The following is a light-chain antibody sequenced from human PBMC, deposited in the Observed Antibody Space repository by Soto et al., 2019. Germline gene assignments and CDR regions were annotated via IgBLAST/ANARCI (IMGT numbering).Light chain of an antibody. CDR2: GAS. Sequence: EIVLTQSPATLSLSPGERATLSCRASQSIINNLAWYQHKPGQAPRPLIYGASIRATGIPARFSGSRSGPEFTLTINSLQSEDFAVYYCQQYNNWPPITFGQGTRLEI. CDR1: QSIINN. J-gene: IGKJ5*01. V-gene: IGKV3D-15*01. CDR3: QQYNNWPPIT.